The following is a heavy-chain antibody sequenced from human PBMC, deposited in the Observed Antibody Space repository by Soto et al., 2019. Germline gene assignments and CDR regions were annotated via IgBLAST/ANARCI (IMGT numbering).Heavy chain of an antibody. V-gene: IGHV4-39*01. J-gene: IGHJ4*01. Sequence: QLQLQESGPGLVKPSETLSLTCTVSSGSISSSSYYWAWIRQPPGKGLEWIGSIYYTGSTFSNPSRKSRVTISVDTSKTQSSLMLSSVTAADTAVYYCAGHPGDAGSWYYFVYWAHGTLVAVSS. CDR1: SGSISSSSYY. CDR2: IYYTGST. CDR3: AGHPGDAGSWYYFVY. D-gene: IGHD6-13*01.